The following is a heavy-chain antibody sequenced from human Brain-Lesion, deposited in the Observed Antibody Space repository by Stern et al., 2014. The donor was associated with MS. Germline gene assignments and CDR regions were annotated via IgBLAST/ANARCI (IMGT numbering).Heavy chain of an antibody. CDR1: GNSFTHFY. D-gene: IGHD2-2*01. CDR3: ARGGRYYADY. CDR2: INPNSGGT. J-gene: IGHJ4*02. V-gene: IGHV1-2*04. Sequence: VQLVESGAEVKKPGASVRVSCEASGNSFTHFYIHWVRQAPGQGLEWMGWINPNSGGTKFAQKFQGWVTITRDTSMTTAYMEVTNLTSDDTAVYYCARGGRYYADYWGQGTLVTVSS.